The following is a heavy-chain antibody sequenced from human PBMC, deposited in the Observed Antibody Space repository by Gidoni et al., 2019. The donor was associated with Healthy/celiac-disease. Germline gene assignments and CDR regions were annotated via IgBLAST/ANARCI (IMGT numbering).Heavy chain of an antibody. CDR1: GGSISSGSYY. Sequence: QVQLQESGPGLVKPSQTLSLTCTVSGGSISSGSYYWGWSRQPAGKGLEWIGRIYTSGNTNYNPSLKSRVTISVDTSKNQFSLKLSSVTAADTAVYYCASVEMATKGSFDYWGQGTLVTVSS. CDR2: IYTSGNT. V-gene: IGHV4-61*02. D-gene: IGHD5-12*01. CDR3: ASVEMATKGSFDY. J-gene: IGHJ4*02.